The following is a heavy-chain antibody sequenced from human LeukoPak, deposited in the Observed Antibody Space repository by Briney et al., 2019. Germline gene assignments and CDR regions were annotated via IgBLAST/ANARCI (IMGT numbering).Heavy chain of an antibody. J-gene: IGHJ4*02. V-gene: IGHV4-4*02. CDR1: GGSISSSNW. D-gene: IGHD5-12*01. Sequence: SGTLSLTCAVSGGSISSSNWWTWVRQPPGKGLEWIGEIYHSGSTNYNPSLKSRVSISVDKSKNQFSLNLISVTAAVTAVYYCAREYSGYDYLDYWGPGALVTVAS. CDR3: AREYSGYDYLDY. CDR2: IYHSGST.